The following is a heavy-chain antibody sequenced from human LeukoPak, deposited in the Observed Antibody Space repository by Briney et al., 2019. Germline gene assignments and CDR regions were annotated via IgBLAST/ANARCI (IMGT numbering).Heavy chain of an antibody. CDR3: ARGSPGRVAARSDWFDP. V-gene: IGHV4-39*01. D-gene: IGHD6-6*01. Sequence: SETPSLTCTVSGGSISSSSYYWGWIRQPPGKGLEWIGSIYYSGSAYYNPSLKSRVTISVDTSKNQFSLKLSSVTAADTAVYYCARGSPGRVAARSDWFDPWGQGTLVTVSS. CDR1: GGSISSSSYY. CDR2: IYYSGSA. J-gene: IGHJ5*02.